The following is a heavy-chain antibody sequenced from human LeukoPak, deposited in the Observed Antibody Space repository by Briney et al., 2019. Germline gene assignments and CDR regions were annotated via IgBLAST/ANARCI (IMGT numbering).Heavy chain of an antibody. CDR2: VDPEDGET. D-gene: IGHD6-6*01. CDR1: GYTFTDYY. Sequence: ASVKVSCKVSGYTFTDYYMHWVQQAPGKGLEWMGLVDPEDGETIYAEKFQGRVTITADTSTDTAYMELSSLRSEDTAVYYCATDPAVIAAHPDAFDIWGQGTMVTVSS. V-gene: IGHV1-69-2*01. CDR3: ATDPAVIAAHPDAFDI. J-gene: IGHJ3*02.